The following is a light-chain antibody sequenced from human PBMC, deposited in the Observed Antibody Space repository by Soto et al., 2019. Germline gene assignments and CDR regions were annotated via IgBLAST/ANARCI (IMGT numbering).Light chain of an antibody. CDR2: EGT. CDR3: SSYAGSSTWV. Sequence: QSALTQPASVSGSPGQSITISCSGSSSDGGSYNLVSWYQQHPGKAPKLMIYEGTKRPSGVSNRFSGSKSGNTASLTISGLQAEDEADYYCSSYAGSSTWVFGGGTQLTVL. J-gene: IGLJ3*02. V-gene: IGLV2-23*01. CDR1: SSDGGSYNL.